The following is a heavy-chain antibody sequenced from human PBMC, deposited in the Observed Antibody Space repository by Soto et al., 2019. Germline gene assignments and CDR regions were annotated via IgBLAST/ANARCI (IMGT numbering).Heavy chain of an antibody. CDR2: IIPFFGTA. J-gene: IGHJ4*02. D-gene: IGHD4-17*01. V-gene: IGHV1-69*13. CDR1: GGTFSTFG. Sequence: GASVTVSCKASGGTFSTFGISWVRQAPGQGIEWMGGIIPFFGTARYSQKFEDRITITADESTNTVYMDLRSLTSEDTAIYYCAKSAPMDAGDKYYYDFWGQGALVTVSS. CDR3: AKSAPMDAGDKYYYDF.